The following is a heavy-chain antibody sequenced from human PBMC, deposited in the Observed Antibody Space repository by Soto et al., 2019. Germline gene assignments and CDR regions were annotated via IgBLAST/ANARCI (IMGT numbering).Heavy chain of an antibody. CDR3: ARAWMTYYYDSSGYYDAFDI. CDR2: IYYSGST. J-gene: IGHJ3*02. CDR1: GGSISSGDYY. V-gene: IGHV4-30-4*01. Sequence: PSETLSLTCTVSGGSISSGDYYWSWIRQPPGKGLEWIGYIYYSGSTYYNPSLKRRVTISVDTSKNQFSLKLSSVTAADTAVYYCARAWMTYYYDSSGYYDAFDIWGQGTMVTVSS. D-gene: IGHD3-22*01.